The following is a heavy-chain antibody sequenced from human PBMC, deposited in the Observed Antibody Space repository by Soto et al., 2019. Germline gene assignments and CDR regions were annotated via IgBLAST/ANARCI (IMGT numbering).Heavy chain of an antibody. J-gene: IGHJ4*02. CDR2: IKSKSAGGTT. D-gene: IGHD4-17*01. Sequence: GGSLRLSCAASGFTFNNAWMTWVRQAPGKGLEWVGHIKSKSAGGTTDYAAPVKGRFTISRDDSKNTLYLQMNSLKTEDTAVYYCTTDWSTTMNTFDYWGQGTLVTVSS. V-gene: IGHV3-15*01. CDR1: GFTFNNAW. CDR3: TTDWSTTMNTFDY.